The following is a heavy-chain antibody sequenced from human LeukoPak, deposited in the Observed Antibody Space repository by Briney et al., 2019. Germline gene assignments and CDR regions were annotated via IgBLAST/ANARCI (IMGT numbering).Heavy chain of an antibody. J-gene: IGHJ4*02. V-gene: IGHV3-23*01. CDR3: AKDKTRITMIVVANGAYYFDY. Sequence: PGGSLRLSCAASGFTFSSYAMSWVRQAPGKGLEWGSAISGSGGSTYYADSVKGRFTISRDNSKNTLYLQMNSLRAEDTAVYYCAKDKTRITMIVVANGAYYFDYWGQGTLVTVSS. CDR1: GFTFSSYA. CDR2: ISGSGGST. D-gene: IGHD3-22*01.